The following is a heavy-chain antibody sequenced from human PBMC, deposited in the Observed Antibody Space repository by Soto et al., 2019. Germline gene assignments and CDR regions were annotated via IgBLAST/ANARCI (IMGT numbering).Heavy chain of an antibody. CDR2: INHSGST. CDR1: GGSFSGYS. Sequence: SETLSLTCAVYGGSFSGYSWSWIRQPPGKGLEWIGEINHSGSTNYNPSIKSRVTISVDTSKNQFSLKLSSVTAADTAVYYCARFGYGEYYWFDPWGQGTLVTVSS. J-gene: IGHJ5*02. V-gene: IGHV4-34*01. D-gene: IGHD4-17*01. CDR3: ARFGYGEYYWFDP.